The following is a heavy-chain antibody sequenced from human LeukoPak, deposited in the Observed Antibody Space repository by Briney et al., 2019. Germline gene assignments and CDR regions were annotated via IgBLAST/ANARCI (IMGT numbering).Heavy chain of an antibody. V-gene: IGHV4-59*01. Sequence: SETLSLTCTVSGGSISSYYWSWIRQPPGKGLEWIGYIYYSGSTNYNPSLKSRVTISVDTSKNQFSLKLSSVTAADTAVYYCASDSSGYHLDAFDIWGQGTMVTVSS. CDR1: GGSISSYY. CDR3: ASDSSGYHLDAFDI. D-gene: IGHD3-22*01. CDR2: IYYSGST. J-gene: IGHJ3*02.